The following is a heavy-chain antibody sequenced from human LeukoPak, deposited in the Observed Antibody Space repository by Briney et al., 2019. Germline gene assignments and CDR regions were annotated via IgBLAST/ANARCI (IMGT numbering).Heavy chain of an antibody. Sequence: ASVKVSCKASGYTFTSYGISWVRQAPGQGLEWMGWISAYNGNTNYAQKFQGRVTMTRDTSISTAYMELSRLRSDDTAVYYCARVKVGAPLDIWGQGTMVTVSS. CDR3: ARVKVGAPLDI. CDR2: ISAYNGNT. J-gene: IGHJ3*02. CDR1: GYTFTSYG. D-gene: IGHD2-15*01. V-gene: IGHV1-18*01.